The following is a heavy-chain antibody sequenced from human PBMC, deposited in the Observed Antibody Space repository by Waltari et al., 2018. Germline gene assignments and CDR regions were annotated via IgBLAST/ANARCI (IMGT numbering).Heavy chain of an antibody. CDR1: GFRPRHYE. J-gene: IGHJ4*02. Sequence: EVQLAESGGNLVQPGGSLRLSFAVPGFRPRHYEMNWVRQAPGKGLEWISYISSSGATEYYADSVRGRFNISRDNAKNTLYLQMNNLRAEDTAVYYCTRVRIVMGEGIYWGQGTQVTVSS. D-gene: IGHD2-15*01. V-gene: IGHV3-48*03. CDR2: ISSSGATE. CDR3: TRVRIVMGEGIY.